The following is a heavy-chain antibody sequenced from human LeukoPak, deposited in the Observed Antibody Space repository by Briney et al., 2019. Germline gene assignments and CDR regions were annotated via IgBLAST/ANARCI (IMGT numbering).Heavy chain of an antibody. Sequence: NPSETLSLTCAVYGGSFSGYYWSWIRQPPGKGLEWIGEINHSGSTNYNPSLKSRVTISVDTSKNQFSLKLSSVTAADTAVYYCARGTPAPYYDFWSGYPSRVAWFDPWGQGTLVTVSS. CDR1: GGSFSGYY. CDR2: INHSGST. J-gene: IGHJ5*02. V-gene: IGHV4-34*01. D-gene: IGHD3-3*01. CDR3: ARGTPAPYYDFWSGYPSRVAWFDP.